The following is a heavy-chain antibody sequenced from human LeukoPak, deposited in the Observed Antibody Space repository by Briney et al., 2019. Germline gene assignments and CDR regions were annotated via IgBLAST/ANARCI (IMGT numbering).Heavy chain of an antibody. D-gene: IGHD5-18*01. CDR2: IRYDGSNK. V-gene: IGHV3-30*02. J-gene: IGHJ5*02. Sequence: SCKASGYTFTSYGMHWVRQAPGKGLEWVAFIRYDGSNKYYADSVKGRFTISRDNSKNTLYLQMNSLRAEDTAVYYCAKTGYSYRSGWFDPWGQGTLVTVSS. CDR1: GYTFTSYG. CDR3: AKTGYSYRSGWFDP.